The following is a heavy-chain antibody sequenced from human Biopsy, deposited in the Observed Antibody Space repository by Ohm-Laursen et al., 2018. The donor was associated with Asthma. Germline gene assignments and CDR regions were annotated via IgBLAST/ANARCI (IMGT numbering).Heavy chain of an antibody. CDR3: AKERYYDFWSGYTI. CDR2: MSFDGRQT. Sequence: TLRLSCSASGFSFNSYGMHWVRQAPGKGLEWVAVMSFDGRQTYYADSVKGRFTISRDNSKNTLYLQMNSLRAEDTAVYYCAKERYYDFWSGYTIWGQGTMVTVSS. J-gene: IGHJ3*02. D-gene: IGHD3-3*01. CDR1: GFSFNSYG. V-gene: IGHV3-30*18.